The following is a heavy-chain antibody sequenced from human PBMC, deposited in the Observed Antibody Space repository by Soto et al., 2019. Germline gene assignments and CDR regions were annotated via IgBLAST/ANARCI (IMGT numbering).Heavy chain of an antibody. D-gene: IGHD2-8*01. V-gene: IGHV4-39*01. CDR1: GGSISSSSYY. Sequence: SETLSLTFTVSGGSISSSSYYWGWIRQPPGKGLEWIGSIYYSGSTYYNPSLKSRVTISVDTSKNQFSLKLSSVTAADTAVYYCARTVLGYCTNGVCPHYYHYMDVWGKGTSVTVSS. J-gene: IGHJ6*03. CDR3: ARTVLGYCTNGVCPHYYHYMDV. CDR2: IYYSGST.